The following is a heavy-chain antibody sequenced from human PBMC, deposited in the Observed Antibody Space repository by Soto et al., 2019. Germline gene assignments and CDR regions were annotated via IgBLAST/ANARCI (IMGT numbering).Heavy chain of an antibody. V-gene: IGHV3-74*01. CDR2: VNPDGTIT. Sequence: PWGSLIISCGASVCTFSDDWGHWVRQAPVKGLVWFSRVNPDGTITTYADSVKCRFTISRDNAKNTLYLQMNSLGVEDTALYYCSYDTFGDKDFWGQGTPVTVSS. CDR3: SYDTFGDKDF. J-gene: IGHJ4*02. D-gene: IGHD3-9*01. CDR1: VCTFSDDW.